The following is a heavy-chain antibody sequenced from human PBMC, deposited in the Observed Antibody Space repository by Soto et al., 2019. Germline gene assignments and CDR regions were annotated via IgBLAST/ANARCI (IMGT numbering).Heavy chain of an antibody. V-gene: IGHV4-34*01. CDR2: INHSGST. J-gene: IGHJ6*02. CDR1: GGSFSGYY. CDR3: ARDWGVRDIVVAHGMDV. Sequence: SETLSLTCAVYGGSFSGYYWSWIRQPPGKGLEWIGEINHSGSTNYNPSLKSRVTISVDTSKNQFSLKLSSVTAADTAVYYCARDWGVRDIVVAHGMDVWGQGTTVTVSS. D-gene: IGHD2-2*01.